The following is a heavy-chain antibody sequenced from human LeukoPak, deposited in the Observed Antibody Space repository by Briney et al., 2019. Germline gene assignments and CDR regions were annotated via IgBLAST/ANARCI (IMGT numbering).Heavy chain of an antibody. CDR2: IKQDGSEK. CDR3: AREITYYYDSSGYRTDAFDI. J-gene: IGHJ3*02. V-gene: IGHV3-7*01. D-gene: IGHD3-22*01. CDR1: GFTFSSYW. Sequence: GGSLRLSCAASGFTFSSYWMSWVRQAPGKGLEWVANIKQDGSEKYYVDSVKGRFTISRDNAKNSLYLQMNSLRAEDTAVYYCAREITYYYDSSGYRTDAFDIWGQGTMVTVSS.